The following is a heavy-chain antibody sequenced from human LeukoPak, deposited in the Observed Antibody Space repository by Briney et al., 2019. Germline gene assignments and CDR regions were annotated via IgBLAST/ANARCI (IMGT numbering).Heavy chain of an antibody. Sequence: GGSLRLSCAASGFTFSSYGLHWVRQAPGKGLEWVAVIWYDGSNKYYADSVKGRFTISRDNTKNTLYLQMSSLRAEDTAVYYCAKKGSGWFFDYWGQGTLVTVSS. CDR2: IWYDGSNK. CDR1: GFTFSSYG. V-gene: IGHV3-33*06. D-gene: IGHD6-19*01. CDR3: AKKGSGWFFDY. J-gene: IGHJ4*02.